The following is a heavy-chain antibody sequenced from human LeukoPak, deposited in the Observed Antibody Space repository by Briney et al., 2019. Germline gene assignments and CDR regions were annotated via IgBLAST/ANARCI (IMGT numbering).Heavy chain of an antibody. V-gene: IGHV3-11*01. D-gene: IGHD6-25*01. CDR2: TNIGGTNT. CDR3: ATDGGGFDA. J-gene: IGHJ5*02. Sequence: GGSLRLSCAASGFTFNDYYMRWIRQAPGKGLEWLSYTNIGGTNTHYADSVKGRFTISRDNAKKSLYLEMNDLRAEGTAVYYCATDGGGFDAWGQGVLATVSS. CDR1: GFTFNDYY.